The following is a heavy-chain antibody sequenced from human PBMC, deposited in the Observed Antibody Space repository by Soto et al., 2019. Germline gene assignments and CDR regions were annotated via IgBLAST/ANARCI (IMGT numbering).Heavy chain of an antibody. CDR3: ARDWDLWSGYYRSDAFDI. Sequence: GGSLRLSCAASGFSFSSYEMNWVRQAPGKGLEWLSYISSSGSTIYYADSVKGRFTISRDNAKNSLYLQMNSLRAEDTAVYYCARDWDLWSGYYRSDAFDIWGQGTLVTV. CDR1: GFSFSSYE. V-gene: IGHV3-48*03. D-gene: IGHD3-3*01. J-gene: IGHJ3*02. CDR2: ISSSGSTI.